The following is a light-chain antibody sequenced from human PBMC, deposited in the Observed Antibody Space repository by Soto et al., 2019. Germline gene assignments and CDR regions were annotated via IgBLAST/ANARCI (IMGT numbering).Light chain of an antibody. J-gene: IGLJ2*01. CDR3: SSYSSIPPHVL. CDR1: NSDIGSYDY. V-gene: IGLV2-14*01. Sequence: QSALTQPASVSGSPGQSITISCSGTNSDIGSYDYVSWYQHHPGTAPQLIIFEVTYRYSGVSGRFSASKSANTASLTISGLQPEDEAVYYCSSYSSIPPHVLFGGGTKVNVL. CDR2: EVT.